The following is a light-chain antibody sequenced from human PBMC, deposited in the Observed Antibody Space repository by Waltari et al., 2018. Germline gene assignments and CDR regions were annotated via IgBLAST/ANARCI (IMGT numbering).Light chain of an antibody. CDR3: GTWDSSLSGAV. Sequence: QSVLTQPPSVSAAPGQRVTISCSGGHSNIGNNYVSWYRQFPGTAPKLLIYEKMGRPPGVPGRFPGSKSGTSATLDITGLQAGDEADYYCGTWDSSLSGAVFGGGTHLTVL. J-gene: IGLJ7*01. CDR1: HSNIGNNY. CDR2: EKM. V-gene: IGLV1-51*02.